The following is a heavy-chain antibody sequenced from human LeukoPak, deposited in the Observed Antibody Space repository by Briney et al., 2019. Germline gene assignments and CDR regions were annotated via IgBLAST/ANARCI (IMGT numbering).Heavy chain of an antibody. J-gene: IGHJ4*02. CDR1: GFTFSSYG. D-gene: IGHD1-26*01. CDR2: ISYDGSNK. Sequence: GGSLRLSCAASGFTFSSYGMHWVRQAPGKGLEWVAVISYDGSNKYYADSVKGRFTISRDNSKNTLYLQMNSLRAEDTAVYHCAKDYRRWRWDYYFDYWGQGTLVTVSS. V-gene: IGHV3-30*18. CDR3: AKDYRRWRWDYYFDY.